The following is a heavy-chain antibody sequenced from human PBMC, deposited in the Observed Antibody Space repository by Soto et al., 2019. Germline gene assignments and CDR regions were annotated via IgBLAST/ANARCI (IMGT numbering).Heavy chain of an antibody. D-gene: IGHD4-4*01. CDR2: IIPIFGTA. J-gene: IGHJ4*02. CDR1: GGTFSSYA. V-gene: IGHV1-69*13. Sequence: SVKVSCKASGGTFSSYAISWVRQAPGQGLEWMGGIIPIFGTANYAQKFQGRVTITADDSTSTAYMELSSLRSEDTAVYYCARDPRGYSRPFDYWGQGTLVTVSS. CDR3: ARDPRGYSRPFDY.